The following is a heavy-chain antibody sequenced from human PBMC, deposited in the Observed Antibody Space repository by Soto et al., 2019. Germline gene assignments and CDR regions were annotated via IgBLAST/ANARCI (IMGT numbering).Heavy chain of an antibody. J-gene: IGHJ6*02. CDR3: ATGSRGNIVATIGYYYYGMDV. CDR2: FDPEDGET. V-gene: IGHV1-24*01. Sequence: ASVKVSCKVSGYTLTELSMHWVRQAPGKGLEWMGGFDPEDGETIYAQKFQGRVTMTEDTSTDTAYMELSSLRSEDTAVYYCATGSRGNIVATIGYYYYGMDVWGQGTTVTVSS. CDR1: GYTLTELS. D-gene: IGHD5-12*01.